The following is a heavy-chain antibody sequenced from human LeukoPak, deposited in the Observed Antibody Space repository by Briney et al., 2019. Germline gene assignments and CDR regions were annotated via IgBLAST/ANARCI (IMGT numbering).Heavy chain of an antibody. Sequence: GGSLRLSCAASGFTFSSYAMSWVRQAPGKGLEWVSAISGSGGSTYYADSVKGRFTISRDNSKNTLYLQMNSLRAEDTAVYYFXKDGXXSSTSCRATPXXPWGXGTLVXXSS. CDR3: XKDGXXSSTSCRATPXXP. V-gene: IGHV3-23*01. CDR2: ISGSGGST. J-gene: IGHJ5*02. D-gene: IGHD2-2*01. CDR1: GFTFSSYA.